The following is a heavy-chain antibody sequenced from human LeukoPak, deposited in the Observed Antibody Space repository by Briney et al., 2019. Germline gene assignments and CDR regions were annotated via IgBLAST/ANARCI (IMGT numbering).Heavy chain of an antibody. CDR2: INEDGGEK. J-gene: IGHJ5*02. V-gene: IGHV3-7*03. D-gene: IGHD2-15*01. CDR1: GFTFSTYS. Sequence: GGSLRLSCVASGFTFSTYSMAWIRQAPGKGLEWMANINEDGGEKNYVDSVKGRFTISRDNAKSSLYLQMNSLRAEDTAVYYCARAGVRSPNGWWYGSWGQGTLVTVSS. CDR3: ARAGVRSPNGWWYGS.